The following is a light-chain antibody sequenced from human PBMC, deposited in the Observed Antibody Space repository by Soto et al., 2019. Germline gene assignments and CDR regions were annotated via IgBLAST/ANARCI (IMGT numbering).Light chain of an antibody. J-gene: IGLJ1*01. CDR2: EVS. Sequence: QSALTQPASVSGSPGQSITISCTGTSSDVGGYKYVSWYQQHPDKAPKLIIYEVSNRPSGVSNRFSGSKSGSTASLTISGLQAEDEADYHCTSYTRDTALVFGTGTKVTVL. CDR3: TSYTRDTALV. CDR1: SSDVGGYKY. V-gene: IGLV2-14*01.